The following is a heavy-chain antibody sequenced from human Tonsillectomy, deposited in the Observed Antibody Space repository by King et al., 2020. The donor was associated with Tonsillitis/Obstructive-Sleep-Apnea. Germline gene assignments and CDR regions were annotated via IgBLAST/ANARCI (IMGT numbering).Heavy chain of an antibody. CDR3: ARAREQWRADAFDI. Sequence: VQLVESGGGLVQPGGSLRLSCAASGFTVSTNYMSWVRQAPGKGLEWVSVIFSGGTRSYADSVKGRFTMSRNNYENTVYLQMNSLRAEDTALYYCARAREQWRADAFDIWGQGTMVTVSS. CDR2: IFSGGTR. V-gene: IGHV3-66*01. D-gene: IGHD6-19*01. J-gene: IGHJ3*02. CDR1: GFTVSTNY.